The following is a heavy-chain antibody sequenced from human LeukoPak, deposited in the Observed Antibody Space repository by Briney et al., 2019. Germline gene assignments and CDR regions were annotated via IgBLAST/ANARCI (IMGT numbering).Heavy chain of an antibody. CDR2: IYPGDSDT. D-gene: IGHD2-15*01. V-gene: IGHV5-51*01. CDR1: GYGFTTYW. Sequence: GESLKISCKIGGYGFTTYWIGWVRLMSGEGLEWMGIIYPGDSDTRYSPSFQGQVTISADKSISTAYLQWSSLKASDTAMYYCARHKSYCSGGSCYSDRTITDAFDIWGQGTMVTVSS. CDR3: ARHKSYCSGGSCYSDRTITDAFDI. J-gene: IGHJ3*02.